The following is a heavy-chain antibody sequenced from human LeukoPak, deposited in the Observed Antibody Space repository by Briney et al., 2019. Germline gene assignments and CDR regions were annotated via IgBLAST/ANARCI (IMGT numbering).Heavy chain of an antibody. CDR2: IYPGDSDT. J-gene: IGHJ6*02. CDR1: GYSFTSHW. D-gene: IGHD3-10*01. CDR3: ARSGNYGSRSKYSYYGMDV. V-gene: IGHV5-51*01. Sequence: GESLKISCKGSGYSFTSHWIGWARQMPGKGLEWMGIIYPGDSDTRYSPSFQGQVTISADKSINTAHLQWSSLKASDTAIYYCARSGNYGSRSKYSYYGMDVWGQGTTVSVSS.